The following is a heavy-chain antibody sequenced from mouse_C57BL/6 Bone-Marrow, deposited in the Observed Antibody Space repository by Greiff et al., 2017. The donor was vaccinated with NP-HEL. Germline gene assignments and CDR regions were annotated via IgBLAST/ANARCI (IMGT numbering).Heavy chain of an antibody. Sequence: EVQLQQSGTVLARPGASAHMFRKTSAYTFTSPWMHWVKQRPGQGLVWIGATSPGNSDTSSNQKFKGTANLTAVTSASTAYMVRSSLTNEDSAVYYCTNDYCGTLDYWGEGTTRTVSS. CDR3: TNDYCGTLDY. J-gene: IGHJ2*01. CDR1: AYTFTSPW. D-gene: IGHD2-4*01. V-gene: IGHV1-5*01. CDR2: TSPGNSDT.